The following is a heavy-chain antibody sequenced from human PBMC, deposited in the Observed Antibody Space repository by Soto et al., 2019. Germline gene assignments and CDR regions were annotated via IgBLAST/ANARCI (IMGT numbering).Heavy chain of an antibody. D-gene: IGHD6-19*01. J-gene: IGHJ4*02. CDR1: GYTFTGYY. Sequence: ASVKVSCKASGYTFTGYYMHWVRQAPGQGLEWMGWINPNSGGTNYAQKFQGWVTMTRDTSISTAYMELSRLRSDDTAVYYCARGVHSSGLVQDYWGQGTLVTVSS. CDR2: INPNSGGT. V-gene: IGHV1-2*04. CDR3: ARGVHSSGLVQDY.